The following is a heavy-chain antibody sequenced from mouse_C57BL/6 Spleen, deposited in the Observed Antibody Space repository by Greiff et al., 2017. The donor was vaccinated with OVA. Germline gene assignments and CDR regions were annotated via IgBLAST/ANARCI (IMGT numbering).Heavy chain of an antibody. CDR1: GFTFSDYG. CDR2: ISSGSSTI. J-gene: IGHJ1*03. CDR3: ASGDVYFDV. D-gene: IGHD3-3*01. V-gene: IGHV5-17*01. Sequence: EVQLQESGGGLVKPGGSLKLSCAASGFTFSDYGMHWVRQAPEKGLEWVAYISSGSSTIYYADTVKGRFTISRDNAKNTLFLQMTSLRSEDTAMYYCASGDVYFDVWGTGTTVTVSS.